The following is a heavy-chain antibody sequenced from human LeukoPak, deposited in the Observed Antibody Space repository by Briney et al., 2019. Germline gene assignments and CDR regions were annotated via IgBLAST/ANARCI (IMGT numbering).Heavy chain of an antibody. CDR3: ARTDCSGGSCYVHYYYGMDV. J-gene: IGHJ6*02. D-gene: IGHD2-15*01. V-gene: IGHV3-48*02. CDR1: GFTFSTYG. CDR2: ISSSSSTI. Sequence: GGSLRLSCAASGFTFSTYGLSWVRQAPGKGLEWVSYISSSSSTIYYADSVKGRFTISRDNAKNSLYLQMNSLRDEDTAVYYCARTDCSGGSCYVHYYYGMDVWGQGTTVTVSS.